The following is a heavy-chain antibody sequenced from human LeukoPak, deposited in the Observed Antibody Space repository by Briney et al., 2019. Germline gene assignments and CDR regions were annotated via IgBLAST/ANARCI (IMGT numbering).Heavy chain of an antibody. CDR3: AKDPGPKSTTLPGYI. D-gene: IGHD2-2*01. Sequence: GRSLRLSCAASGFTFRDYGMHWVRQAPGKGLEWVSLISHDGSNKYYGDSVKGRFTISRDNSKNTLYLQMSTLRAEDTAVYYCAKDPGPKSTTLPGYIWGQGTMVTVSS. CDR1: GFTFRDYG. J-gene: IGHJ3*02. V-gene: IGHV3-30*18. CDR2: ISHDGSNK.